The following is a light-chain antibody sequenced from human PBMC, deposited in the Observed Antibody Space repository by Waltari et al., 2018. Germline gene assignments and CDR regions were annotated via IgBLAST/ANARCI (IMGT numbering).Light chain of an antibody. V-gene: IGKV2-30*02. Sequence: DVVMTQSPLSLPVTLGQPASIPSRSSQSLGHSDGTTYLNWYHQRTGQPPRRLICRLSARDSETPDRFRGSGSGRYFTLKISRVEAEDVGVYYCMQATHWPHTFGPGTKVDIK. CDR3: MQATHWPHT. J-gene: IGKJ3*01. CDR1: QSLGHSDGTTY. CDR2: RLS.